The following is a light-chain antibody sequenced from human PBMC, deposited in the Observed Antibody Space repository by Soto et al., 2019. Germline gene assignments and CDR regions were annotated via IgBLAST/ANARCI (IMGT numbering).Light chain of an antibody. V-gene: IGKV3-15*01. CDR1: QSFXHR. CDR3: RHYQSWPTST. CDR2: DTS. Sequence: VLTQSPASLCVSLGERATLSCMASQSFXHRLGWYQKKPGQAHRLLIXDTSTRATGIPARFSGSGSGREFTLTISSLQSEDFALYYCRHYQSWPTSTFGQGTRLEIK. J-gene: IGKJ5*01.